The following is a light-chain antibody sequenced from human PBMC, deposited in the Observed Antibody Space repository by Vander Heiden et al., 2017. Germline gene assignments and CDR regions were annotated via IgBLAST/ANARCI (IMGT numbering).Light chain of an antibody. Sequence: EKVMMQSLATLSVSPGERATLSCRASQCVRSNLAWYQQKPGQAPRLLIYGASTRATGIPARFSGSGSGTEFTLTISSLQSEDFAVYYCQQENNCPRTFGQGTKVEIK. CDR2: GAS. J-gene: IGKJ1*01. CDR3: QQENNCPRT. CDR1: QCVRSN. V-gene: IGKV3-15*01.